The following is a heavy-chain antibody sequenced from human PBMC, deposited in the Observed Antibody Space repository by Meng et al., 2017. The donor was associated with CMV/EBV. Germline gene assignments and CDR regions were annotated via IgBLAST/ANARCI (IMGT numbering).Heavy chain of an antibody. J-gene: IGHJ5*02. CDR2: IIPIFGTA. CDR3: ARHQGQLVEGDWFDP. V-gene: IGHV1-69*05. D-gene: IGHD6-13*01. Sequence: SVKVSCKASVGCFSSYAISWVRQAPGQGLEWMGGIIPIFGTANYAQKFQGRVSITTDESTSTAYMELSSLRPEDTAVYYCARHQGQLVEGDWFDPWGQGTLVTVSS. CDR1: VGCFSSYA.